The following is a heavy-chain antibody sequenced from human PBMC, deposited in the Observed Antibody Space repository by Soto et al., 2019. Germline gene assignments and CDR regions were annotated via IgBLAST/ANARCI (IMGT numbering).Heavy chain of an antibody. Sequence: QLQLQESGPGLVKPSGTLSLICTVSGGSISSSSYYWGWIRQPPGKGLEWIGSIYYSGSTYYNPSLKSRVTISVDTSKNQFSLKLSSVTAADTAVYYCARHGPGGSYSDYWGQGTLVTVSS. V-gene: IGHV4-39*01. J-gene: IGHJ4*02. CDR2: IYYSGST. D-gene: IGHD1-26*01. CDR1: GGSISSSSYY. CDR3: ARHGPGGSYSDY.